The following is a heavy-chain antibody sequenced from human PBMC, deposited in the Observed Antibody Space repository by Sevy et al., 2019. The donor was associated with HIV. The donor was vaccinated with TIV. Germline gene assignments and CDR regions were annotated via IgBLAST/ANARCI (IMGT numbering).Heavy chain of an antibody. V-gene: IGHV1-18*01. CDR2: ISAYNGNT. Sequence: ASVKVSCKASGYTFTSYGISWVRQAPGQGLEWMGWISAYNGNTNYAQKLQGRVTMTTDTSTSTAYMELRSLRSDDTAVYYCARGPIFLGVGIVVVPAAIAAGPGYYGMDVWGQGTTVTVSS. D-gene: IGHD2-2*03. J-gene: IGHJ6*02. CDR1: GYTFTSYG. CDR3: ARGPIFLGVGIVVVPAAIAAGPGYYGMDV.